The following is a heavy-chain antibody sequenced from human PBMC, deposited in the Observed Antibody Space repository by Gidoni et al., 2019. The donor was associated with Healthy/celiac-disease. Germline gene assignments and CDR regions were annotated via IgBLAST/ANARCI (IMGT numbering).Heavy chain of an antibody. CDR3: AKDIVVVTDAFDI. J-gene: IGHJ3*02. Sequence: EVQLLESGGGLVQPGGSLRLSCAASGFTFSSYAMSWVRQAPGKGLGWVSAIRGSGGSTYYADSVKGRFTISRDNSKNTLYLQMNSLRAEDTAVYYCAKDIVVVTDAFDIWGQGTMVTVSS. CDR1: GFTFSSYA. D-gene: IGHD2-21*02. V-gene: IGHV3-23*01. CDR2: IRGSGGST.